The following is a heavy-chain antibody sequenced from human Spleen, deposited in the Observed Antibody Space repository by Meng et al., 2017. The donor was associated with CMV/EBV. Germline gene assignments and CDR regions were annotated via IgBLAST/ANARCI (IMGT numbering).Heavy chain of an antibody. V-gene: IGHV4-34*01. CDR3: ARGYRDSSSWSRLSYGMDV. Sequence: SETLSLTCAVYGGSFSGYYWSWIRQPPGKGLEWIGEINHSRSTNYNPSLKSRVTISVDTSKNQFSLKLSSVTAADTAVYYCARGYRDSSSWSRLSYGMDVWGQGTTVTVSS. J-gene: IGHJ6*02. CDR1: GGSFSGYY. CDR2: INHSRST. D-gene: IGHD6-13*01.